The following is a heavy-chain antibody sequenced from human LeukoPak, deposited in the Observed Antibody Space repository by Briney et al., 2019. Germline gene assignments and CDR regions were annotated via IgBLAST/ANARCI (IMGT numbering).Heavy chain of an antibody. CDR2: ISGSGGIT. J-gene: IGHJ4*02. CDR3: AKDHAGSGRAVEY. V-gene: IGHV3-23*01. CDR1: GFTFSSYA. D-gene: IGHD3-10*01. Sequence: GGSLRLSCGASGFTFSSYALSWVRHTPGKGLEWVSIISGSGGITYYADSVKGRFTVSRDSSKDILYLQMNSLRDDDTAMYYCAKDHAGSGRAVEYWGQGTRVTVSS.